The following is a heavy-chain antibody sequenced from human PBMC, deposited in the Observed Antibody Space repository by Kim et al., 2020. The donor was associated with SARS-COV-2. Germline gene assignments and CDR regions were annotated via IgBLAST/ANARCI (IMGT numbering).Heavy chain of an antibody. CDR3: ARGRGRTISHNFDI. CDR1: GFTFSSYE. V-gene: IGHV3-48*03. CDR2: ISSSGSTI. D-gene: IGHD3-3*01. Sequence: GGSLRLSCAASGFTFSSYEMNWVRQAPGKGLEWVSYISSSGSTIYYADSVKGRFTISRDNAKNSLYLQMNSLRAEDTAVYYCARGRGRTISHNFDIWGQGTMVTVSS. J-gene: IGHJ3*02.